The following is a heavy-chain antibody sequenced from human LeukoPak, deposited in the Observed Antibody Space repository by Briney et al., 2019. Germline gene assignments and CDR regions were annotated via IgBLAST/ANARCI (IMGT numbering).Heavy chain of an antibody. CDR2: IYTSGST. CDR3: ARMDDYGDYYFDY. V-gene: IGHV4-38-2*02. J-gene: IGHJ4*02. CDR1: GYSTSSGYY. D-gene: IGHD4-17*01. Sequence: SETLSLTCTVSGYSTSSGYYWGWIRQPPGKGLEWIGRIYTSGSTNYNPSLKSRVTISVDTSKNQFSLKLSSVTAADTAVYYCARMDDYGDYYFDYWGQGTLVTVSS.